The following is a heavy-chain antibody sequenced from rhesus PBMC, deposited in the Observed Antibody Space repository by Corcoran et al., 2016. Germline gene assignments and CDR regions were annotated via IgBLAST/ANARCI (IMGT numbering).Heavy chain of an antibody. CDR3: ARGCSGSYYYLFDY. D-gene: IGHD3-16*01. J-gene: IGHJ4*01. Sequence: LQLPESGPGLVQPSGPLSVTCDVSGGSISSSYWSSIRQTPGKGIEWMGYIYGSGSSTNYNNSLKSRFTLSVDTAKNQLSLKLSSVSTADTAVYYCARGCSGSYYYLFDYWGQGVLVTVSS. V-gene: IGHV4-169*01. CDR2: IYGSGSST. CDR1: GGSISSSY.